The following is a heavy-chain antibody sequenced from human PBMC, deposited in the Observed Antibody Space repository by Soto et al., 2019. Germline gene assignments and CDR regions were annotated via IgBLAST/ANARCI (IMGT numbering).Heavy chain of an antibody. J-gene: IGHJ4*02. Sequence: SETLSLTCGVSGHSLASGYYWGWIRQPPGKGPEWIGSISYSGKTYYNPSPASRISIAVDTSKNQFSLRLTSVTAADTALYYCSRGAGAPWVRFDYWGQGTQVTVSS. V-gene: IGHV4-38-2*01. CDR1: GHSLASGYY. CDR2: ISYSGKT. CDR3: SRGAGAPWVRFDY. D-gene: IGHD2-21*01.